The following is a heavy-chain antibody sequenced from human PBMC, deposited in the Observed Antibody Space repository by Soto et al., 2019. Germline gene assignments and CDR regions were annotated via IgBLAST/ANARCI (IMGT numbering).Heavy chain of an antibody. V-gene: IGHV4-61*01. D-gene: IGHD1-26*01. Sequence: ALENQSLTFIVSRRSVSRCFYYYNWIRQPHRKGVEWIGYIYHSVTTNYNTSLESRLTISVDTSKNLFSLRLSSVTAADTAVYYWAGSDSGNYYQGFQMWGQGKMVTVSS. CDR3: AGSDSGNYYQGFQM. J-gene: IGHJ3*02. CDR1: RRSVSRCFYY. CDR2: IYHSVTT.